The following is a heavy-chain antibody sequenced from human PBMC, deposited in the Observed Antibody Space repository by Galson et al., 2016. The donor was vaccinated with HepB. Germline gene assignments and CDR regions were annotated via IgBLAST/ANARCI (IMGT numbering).Heavy chain of an antibody. D-gene: IGHD1-1*01. V-gene: IGHV4-61*01. CDR1: GGSVRGGSYY. Sequence: SETLSLTCTVSGGSVRGGSYYWSWIRQPPGKGLEWIGYIFYTGSTNYNPSLKSRVTISVDTSKNQFSLKLSSVTAADTAVYYCAREKLERRGMGVFDIWGQGTMFTVSS. J-gene: IGHJ3*02. CDR3: AREKLERRGMGVFDI. CDR2: IFYTGST.